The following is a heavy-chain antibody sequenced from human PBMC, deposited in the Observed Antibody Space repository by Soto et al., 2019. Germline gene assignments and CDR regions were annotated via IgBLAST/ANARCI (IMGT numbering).Heavy chain of an antibody. J-gene: IGHJ3*02. CDR3: AKDSRPIAVAGAIDI. CDR2: ISWNSGTI. CDR1: GFTFDEYA. D-gene: IGHD6-19*01. V-gene: IGHV3-9*01. Sequence: EMQLVESGGGLVQPGRSLRLSCAGSGFTFDEYAMHWVRQTPGKGLEWVSGISWNSGTIAYADSVKGRFTISRDNANNSLHLQLNGLRAEDTALYSCAKDSRPIAVAGAIDIWGQGAMVTVSS.